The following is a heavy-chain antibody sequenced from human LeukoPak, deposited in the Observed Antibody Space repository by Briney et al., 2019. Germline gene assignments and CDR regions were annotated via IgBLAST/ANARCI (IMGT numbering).Heavy chain of an antibody. CDR2: ISSGTSFI. Sequence: PGGSLRLSCAASGFPFSSYSMNWVRQAPGKGLEWVSSISSGTSFIYYADSVKGRFTISRDNAKNSLYLQMNSLRAEDTAVYYCARDFRFLEDYWGQGTLVTVSS. D-gene: IGHD3-3*01. CDR3: ARDFRFLEDY. CDR1: GFPFSSYS. J-gene: IGHJ4*02. V-gene: IGHV3-21*06.